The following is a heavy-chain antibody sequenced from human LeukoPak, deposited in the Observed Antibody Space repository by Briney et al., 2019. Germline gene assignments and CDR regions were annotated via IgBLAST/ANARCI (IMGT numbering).Heavy chain of an antibody. CDR1: GFTLSDYY. J-gene: IGHJ4*02. V-gene: IGHV3-72*01. Sequence: GGSLRLSCAASGFTLSDYYMDWVRQAPGQGLEWVARTRKKAKGYTTEYAASVKGRFTISRDDSKNSVDLQMNSLITEDTAVYYCARAQSDSSGYYYVGDYWGQGTLVAVSS. CDR2: TRKKAKGYTT. D-gene: IGHD3-22*01. CDR3: ARAQSDSSGYYYVGDY.